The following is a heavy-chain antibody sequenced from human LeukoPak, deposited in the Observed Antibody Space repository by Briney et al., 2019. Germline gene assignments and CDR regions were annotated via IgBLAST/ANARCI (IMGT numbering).Heavy chain of an antibody. D-gene: IGHD6-19*01. J-gene: IGHJ5*02. Sequence: SQTLSLTCAISGDTVSSNSAAWNWIRQSPSRGLEWLGRTYYRSKWYNDYAVSVKSRITINPDTSKNQFSLQLNSVTPEDTAVYYCARDHPSSGWSPDWFDPWGQGTLVTVSS. CDR3: ARDHPSSGWSPDWFDP. V-gene: IGHV6-1*01. CDR2: TYYRSKWYN. CDR1: GDTVSSNSAA.